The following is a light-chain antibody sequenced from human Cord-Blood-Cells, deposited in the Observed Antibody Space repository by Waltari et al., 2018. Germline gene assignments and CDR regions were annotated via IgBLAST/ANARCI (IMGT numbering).Light chain of an antibody. Sequence: DIVMTQSPDSLAVSLGERATTTCKSSQRVLYSSNNKNYLAWYQQKPGQPPKLLIYWASTRESGVPDRFSGSGSGTDFTLTISSLQAEDVAVYYCQQYYSTPPMYTFGQGTKLEIK. J-gene: IGKJ2*01. CDR3: QQYYSTPPMYT. CDR2: WAS. CDR1: QRVLYSSNNKNY. V-gene: IGKV4-1*01.